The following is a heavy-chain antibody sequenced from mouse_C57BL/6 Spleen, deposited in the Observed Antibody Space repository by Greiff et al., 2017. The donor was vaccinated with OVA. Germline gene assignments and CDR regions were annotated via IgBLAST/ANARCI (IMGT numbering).Heavy chain of an antibody. V-gene: IGHV1-15*01. CDR2: IDPETGGT. CDR3: TRGDSNYVDFDV. CDR1: GYTFTDYE. Sequence: VQVVESGAELVRPGASVTLSCKASGYTFTDYEMHWVKQTPVHGLEWIGAIDPETGGTAYNQKFKGKAILTADKSSSTAYMELRSLTSEDSAVYYCTRGDSNYVDFDVWGTGTTVTVSS. J-gene: IGHJ1*03. D-gene: IGHD2-5*01.